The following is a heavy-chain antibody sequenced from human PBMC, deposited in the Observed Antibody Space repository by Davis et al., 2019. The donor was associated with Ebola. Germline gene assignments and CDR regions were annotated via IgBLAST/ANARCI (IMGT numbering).Heavy chain of an antibody. V-gene: IGHV3-23*01. J-gene: IGHJ4*02. D-gene: IGHD6-13*01. CDR2: ISGSGGST. CDR1: GFTFSSYA. CDR3: AKTSKATSSSWCEPFDY. Sequence: PGGSLRLSCAASGFTFSSYAMSWVRQAPGKGLEWVSAISGSGGSTYYADSVKGRFTISRDNSKNTLYLQMNSLRVEDTALYYCAKTSKATSSSWCEPFDYWGQGALVTVSS.